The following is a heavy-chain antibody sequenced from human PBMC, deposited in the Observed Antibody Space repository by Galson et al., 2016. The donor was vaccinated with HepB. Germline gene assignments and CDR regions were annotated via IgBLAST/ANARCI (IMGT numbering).Heavy chain of an antibody. Sequence: SETLSLTCSVSGGSISSTRYYWGWIRQPPGKGLEWIGSIYYRGTTYHNPSLKSRVTVSVDTSKNQFSLKLSSVTAADTALYYCARHDSGSYSSFDYWGQGTLVTVSS. CDR1: GGSISSTRYY. J-gene: IGHJ4*02. D-gene: IGHD1-26*01. CDR2: IYYRGTT. CDR3: ARHDSGSYSSFDY. V-gene: IGHV4-39*01.